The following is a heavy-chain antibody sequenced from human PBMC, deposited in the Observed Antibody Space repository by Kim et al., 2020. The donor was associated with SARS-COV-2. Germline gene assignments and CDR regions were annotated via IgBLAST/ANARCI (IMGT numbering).Heavy chain of an antibody. CDR1: GGTFSSYA. J-gene: IGHJ6*02. CDR2: IIPIFGTA. D-gene: IGHD6-13*01. V-gene: IGHV1-69*13. Sequence: SVKVSCKASGGTFSSYAISWVRQAPGQGLEWMGGIIPIFGTANYAQKFQGRVTITADESTSTAYMELSSLRSEDTAVYYCARGEKGGAAAGRYGMDVWGQGTTVTVSS. CDR3: ARGEKGGAAAGRYGMDV.